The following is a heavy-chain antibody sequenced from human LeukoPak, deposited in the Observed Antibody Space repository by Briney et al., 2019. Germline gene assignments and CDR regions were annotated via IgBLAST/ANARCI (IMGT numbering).Heavy chain of an antibody. J-gene: IGHJ5*02. Sequence: ASVKVSCKASGYTFTGYYMHWVRQAPGQGLEWMGWINPNSGGTNYAQKFQGWVTMTRDTSISTAYMELSRLRSDNTAVYYCARGGEHYYDSSGYYLWGQGTLVTVSS. CDR1: GYTFTGYY. D-gene: IGHD3-22*01. CDR3: ARGGEHYYDSSGYYL. CDR2: INPNSGGT. V-gene: IGHV1-2*04.